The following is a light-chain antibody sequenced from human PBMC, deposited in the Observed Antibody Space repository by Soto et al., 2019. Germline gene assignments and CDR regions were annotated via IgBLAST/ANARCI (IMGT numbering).Light chain of an antibody. Sequence: QSALTQPASVSGSRGQSITISCTGTSSDVGGYNYVSWYQQHPGKAPKLMIYEVSNRPSGVSNRFSGSKSGNTASLTISGLQAEDEADYYCSSYTDSSTLHVVFGGGTKLTVL. J-gene: IGLJ2*01. CDR3: SSYTDSSTLHVV. CDR2: EVS. V-gene: IGLV2-14*01. CDR1: SSDVGGYNY.